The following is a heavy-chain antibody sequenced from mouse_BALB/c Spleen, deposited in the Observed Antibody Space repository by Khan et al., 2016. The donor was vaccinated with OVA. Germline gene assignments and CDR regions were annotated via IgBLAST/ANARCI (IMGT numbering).Heavy chain of an antibody. CDR1: DYTFTSYW. D-gene: IGHD1-1*01. V-gene: IGHV1S81*02. CDR3: ARIKKIVATYFDY. CDR2: TNPTNGRT. Sequence: QVQLQQSGAELVKAGASVKMSCKASDYTFTSYWMHWVKQRLGQGLEWFAETNPTNGRTYYNEKFKSKATLTVDKSSSTAYMLLSGPTFEDSAGYYCARIKKIVATYFDYWGQGTTLTVSS. J-gene: IGHJ2*01.